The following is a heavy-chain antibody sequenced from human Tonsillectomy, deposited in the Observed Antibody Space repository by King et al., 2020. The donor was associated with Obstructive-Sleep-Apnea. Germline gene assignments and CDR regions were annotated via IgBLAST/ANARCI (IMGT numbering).Heavy chain of an antibody. Sequence: QLQESGPGLVKPSETLSLTCTVSGGSISSSSYYWGWIRQPPGKGLEWIGSIYYSGTTYYNPSLKIRVTISVDTSKNQFSLKLSSVTAADTAVYYCTRHVGGSSGWYGDYWGQGTLVTVSS. CDR1: GGSISSSSYY. CDR3: TRHVGGSSGWYGDY. V-gene: IGHV4-39*01. D-gene: IGHD6-19*01. CDR2: IYYSGTT. J-gene: IGHJ4*02.